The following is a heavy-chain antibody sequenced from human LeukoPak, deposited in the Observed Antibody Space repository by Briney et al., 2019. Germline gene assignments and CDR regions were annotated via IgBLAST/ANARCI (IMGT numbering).Heavy chain of an antibody. D-gene: IGHD6-19*01. CDR2: IGGSGDKT. CDR3: VRRGDASSGWGDHDF. J-gene: IGHJ4*02. Sequence: GGSLRLSCAASGFTFNRNAISWVRQAPGKGLEWVSTIGGSGDKTFYADSVKGRFTISRDNSKNMVHLQMNSLTGEDTALYYCVRRGDASSGWGDHDFWGQGALVTVPS. CDR1: GFTFNRNA. V-gene: IGHV3-23*01.